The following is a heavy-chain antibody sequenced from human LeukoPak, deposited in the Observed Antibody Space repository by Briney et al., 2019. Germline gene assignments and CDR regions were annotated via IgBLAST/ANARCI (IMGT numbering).Heavy chain of an antibody. CDR3: ARDWYYYDSSGYYGRDVAGHDAFDI. V-gene: IGHV7-4-1*02. CDR1: GYTFTGYY. D-gene: IGHD3-22*01. J-gene: IGHJ3*02. Sequence: GASVKVSCKASGYTFTGYYMHWVRQAPGQGLEWMGWINTNTGNPTYAQGFTGRFVFSLDTSVSTAYLQISSLKAEDTAVYYCARDWYYYDSSGYYGRDVAGHDAFDIWGQGTMVTVSS. CDR2: INTNTGNP.